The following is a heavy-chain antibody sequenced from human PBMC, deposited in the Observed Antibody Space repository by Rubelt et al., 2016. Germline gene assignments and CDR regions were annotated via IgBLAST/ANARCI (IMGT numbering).Heavy chain of an antibody. J-gene: IGHJ2*01. CDR1: GYTFTSYG. CDR2: ISAYNGNT. Sequence: QVQLVQSGAEVKKPGASVKVSCKASGYTFTSYGISWVRQAPGQGLEWMGWISAYNGNTNYAQKLQGIVTMTTDTSTRTAYMELRSLRSDATAVYYCARDRIRIAARQGWYFDLWGRGTLVTVSS. CDR3: ARDRIRIAARQGWYFDL. D-gene: IGHD6-6*01. V-gene: IGHV1-18*01.